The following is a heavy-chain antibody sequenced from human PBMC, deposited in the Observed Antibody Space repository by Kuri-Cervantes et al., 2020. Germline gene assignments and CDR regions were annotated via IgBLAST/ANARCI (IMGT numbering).Heavy chain of an antibody. CDR2: LRGKTDGGTT. D-gene: IGHD2-15*01. V-gene: IGHV3-49*04. J-gene: IGHJ3*02. CDR3: TSRVYCSGGSCPNDAFDI. CDR1: GFALDDDA. Sequence: GESLKISCTASGFALDDDAWGWVRQGPGKGLEWVGFLRGKTDGGTTDYAAPVKGRFTISRDDSKNTLYLQMNSLKTEDTAVYYCTSRVYCSGGSCPNDAFDIWGQGTMVTVSS.